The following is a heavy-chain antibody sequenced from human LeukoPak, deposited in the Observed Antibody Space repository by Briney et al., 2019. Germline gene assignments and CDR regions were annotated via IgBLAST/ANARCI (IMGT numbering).Heavy chain of an antibody. CDR1: GFTFSNYN. V-gene: IGHV3-21*01. D-gene: IGHD3/OR15-3a*01. J-gene: IGHJ4*02. CDR3: ARRGSGYGFGLREFDY. Sequence: GGSLRLSCAASGFTFSNYNMNWVRQAPGKGLEWVPSISSSSTYINYADSVKGRFTISRDNAKNSLFLQMNSLRAEDTAVYYCARRGSGYGFGLREFDYWGQGTLVTVSS. CDR2: ISSSSTYI.